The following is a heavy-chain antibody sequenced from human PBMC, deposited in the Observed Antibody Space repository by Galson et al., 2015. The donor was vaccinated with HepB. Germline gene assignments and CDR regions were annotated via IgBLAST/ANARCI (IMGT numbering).Heavy chain of an antibody. J-gene: IGHJ4*02. Sequence: SLRLSCAASGFTFSSYWMSWVRQAPGKGLEWVANIKQDGSEKYYVDSVKGRFTISRDNAKNSLYLQMNSLRAEDTAVYYCATTPGSSSWYYFDYWGQGTLVTVSS. V-gene: IGHV3-7*03. CDR3: ATTPGSSSWYYFDY. CDR2: IKQDGSEK. D-gene: IGHD6-13*01. CDR1: GFTFSSYW.